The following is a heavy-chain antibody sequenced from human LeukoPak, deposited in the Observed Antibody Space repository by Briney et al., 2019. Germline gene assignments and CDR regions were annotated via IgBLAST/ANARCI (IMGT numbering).Heavy chain of an antibody. CDR3: ARDKQWLVRTTPYYYGMDV. Sequence: ASVNVSCKASGYTFTSYGISWVRQAPGQGLEWKGWRGAYTGNTNYVQKLQGRVTMTTDTSTSTAYMELRSLRSDDTAVYYCARDKQWLVRTTPYYYGMDVWGQGTTVTVSS. CDR1: GYTFTSYG. D-gene: IGHD6-19*01. V-gene: IGHV1-18*01. CDR2: RGAYTGNT. J-gene: IGHJ6*02.